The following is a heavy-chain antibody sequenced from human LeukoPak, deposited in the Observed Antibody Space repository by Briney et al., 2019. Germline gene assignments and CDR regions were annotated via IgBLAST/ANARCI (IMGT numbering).Heavy chain of an antibody. J-gene: IGHJ3*02. CDR2: FDPEDGET. Sequence: ASVKVSRKVSGYTLTELSMHWVRQAPGKGLEWMGGFDPEDGETIYAQKFQGRVTMTEDTSTDTAYMELSSLRSEDTAVYYCATVEQQLVFLGAFDIWGQGTMVTVSS. D-gene: IGHD6-13*01. CDR1: GYTLTELS. CDR3: ATVEQQLVFLGAFDI. V-gene: IGHV1-24*01.